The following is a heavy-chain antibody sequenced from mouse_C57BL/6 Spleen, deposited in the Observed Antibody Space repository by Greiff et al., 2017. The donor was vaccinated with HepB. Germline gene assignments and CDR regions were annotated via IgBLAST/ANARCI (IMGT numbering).Heavy chain of an antibody. J-gene: IGHJ3*01. V-gene: IGHV1-82*01. Sequence: QVQLKDSGPELVKPGASVKISCKASGYAFSSSWMNWVKQRPGKGLEWIGRIYPGDGDTNYNGKFKGKATLTADKSSSTAYMQLSSLTSEDSAVYFCARSTAAQATGFAYWGQGTLVTVSA. CDR1: GYAFSSSW. D-gene: IGHD3-2*02. CDR2: IYPGDGDT. CDR3: ARSTAAQATGFAY.